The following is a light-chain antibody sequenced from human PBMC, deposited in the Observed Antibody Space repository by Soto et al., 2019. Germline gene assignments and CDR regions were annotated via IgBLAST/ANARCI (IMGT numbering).Light chain of an antibody. Sequence: QSALTQPASVSGSPGQSITISCTGNSSDVGGYNYVSWYQQHPGKAPKLMIYEVRNRPSGVSNRFSGSKSGNTASLTISGLQAEDEADYYCSSYTSSSIDYVFGTGTKLTVL. V-gene: IGLV2-14*01. CDR2: EVR. CDR3: SSYTSSSIDYV. J-gene: IGLJ1*01. CDR1: SSDVGGYNY.